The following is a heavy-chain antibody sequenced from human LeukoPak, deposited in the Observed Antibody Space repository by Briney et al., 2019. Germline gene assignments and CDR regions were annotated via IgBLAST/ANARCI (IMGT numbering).Heavy chain of an antibody. J-gene: IGHJ4*02. CDR3: ARGRGFYDSSGYYYFDY. V-gene: IGHV3-48*01. CDR1: GFTFSSYS. CDR2: ISSSSSTI. Sequence: GGSLRLSCAASGFTFSSYSMNWVRQAPGKGLEWVSYISSSSSTIYYADSVKGRFTISRDNAKNSLYLQMNSLRAEDTAVYYCARGRGFYDSSGYYYFDYWGQGTLVTVSS. D-gene: IGHD3-22*01.